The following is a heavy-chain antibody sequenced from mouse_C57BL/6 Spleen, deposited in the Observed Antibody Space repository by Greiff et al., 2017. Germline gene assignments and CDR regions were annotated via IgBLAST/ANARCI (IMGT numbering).Heavy chain of an antibody. Sequence: VQLQQSVPELVKPGASVKISCKASGYTFTDYYMNWVKQSPGKSLEWIGDINANNGGTSYKQKFKGKATLTVDTSSSTAYMELRCLTSEASAVYYCARNYGSTPCAYWGQGTLVTVSA. V-gene: IGHV1-26*01. D-gene: IGHD1-1*01. J-gene: IGHJ3*01. CDR3: ARNYGSTPCAY. CDR1: GYTFTDYY. CDR2: INANNGGT.